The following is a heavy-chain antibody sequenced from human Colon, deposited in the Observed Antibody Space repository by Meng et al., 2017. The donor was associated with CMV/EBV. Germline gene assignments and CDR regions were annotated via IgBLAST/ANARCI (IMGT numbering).Heavy chain of an antibody. CDR1: GYTFTDYY. CDR2: INSISGDT. Sequence: QGQLVQSGAEVKKPGASVKVSCKTSGYTFTDYYIPWVRQAPGQGLEWMGWINSISGDTNYAQKFQGRVTMTRDTSITTAYMELNSLKSDDTAVYYCGRDRHLDPWGQGTLVTVSS. CDR3: GRDRHLDP. V-gene: IGHV1-2*02. D-gene: IGHD3-3*02. J-gene: IGHJ5*02.